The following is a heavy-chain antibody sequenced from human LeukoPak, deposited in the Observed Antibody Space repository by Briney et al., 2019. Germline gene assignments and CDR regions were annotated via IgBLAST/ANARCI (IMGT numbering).Heavy chain of an antibody. V-gene: IGHV3-21*01. Sequence: GGSLRLSCAASGFTFSSYSMNWVRQAPGKGLEWVSSISSSSSYIYYADSVKGRFTISRDNAKNSLYLQMNSLRAEDTAVYYCAREGGYDFWSGAFDIWGQGTMVTVSS. CDR3: AREGGYDFWSGAFDI. CDR1: GFTFSSYS. J-gene: IGHJ3*02. D-gene: IGHD3-3*01. CDR2: ISSSSSYI.